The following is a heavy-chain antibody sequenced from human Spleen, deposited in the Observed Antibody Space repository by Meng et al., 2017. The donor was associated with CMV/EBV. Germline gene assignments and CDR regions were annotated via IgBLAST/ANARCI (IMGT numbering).Heavy chain of an antibody. J-gene: IGHJ6*02. CDR1: GFTFSSYD. CDR3: ARVGRWEHYYCQYAMDV. D-gene: IGHD4-23*01. V-gene: IGHV3-13*01. Sequence: GESLKISCAASGFTFSSYDMHWVRQATGKGLEWVSAIGTAGDTYYPGSVKGRFTISRENAKNSLYLQMNSLSTEDTAVYYCARVGRWEHYYCQYAMDVWGQGTTVTVSS. CDR2: IGTAGDT.